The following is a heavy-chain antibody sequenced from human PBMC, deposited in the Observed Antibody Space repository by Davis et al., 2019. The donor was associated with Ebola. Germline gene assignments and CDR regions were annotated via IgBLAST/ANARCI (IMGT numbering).Heavy chain of an antibody. CDR3: AEGGTNNFLGAN. CDR2: INGGAWST. CDR1: GFTFSLTD. Sequence: GESLKISCAASGFTFSLTDMNWFRQAPGRGLEGVSNINGGAWSTSYADSVKGRFTISRDDSKNTLYLQMDSLRAEDTAVFYCAEGGTNNFLGANWGQGTLVTVSS. J-gene: IGHJ4*02. D-gene: IGHD2-8*01. V-gene: IGHV3-23*01.